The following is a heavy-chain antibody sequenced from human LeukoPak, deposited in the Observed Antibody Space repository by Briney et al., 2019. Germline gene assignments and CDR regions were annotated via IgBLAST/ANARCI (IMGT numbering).Heavy chain of an antibody. D-gene: IGHD3-3*01. Sequence: GGSLRLSCEASGFTFSSYAMSWVRQAPGKGLEWVSAISGSGGSTYYADSVKGRFTISRDNSKNTLYLQMNSLRAEDTAVYYCAKIGRRYDFWTGYYEEEVDYMDVWGKGTTVTVSS. CDR2: ISGSGGST. CDR3: AKIGRRYDFWTGYYEEEVDYMDV. J-gene: IGHJ6*03. V-gene: IGHV3-23*01. CDR1: GFTFSSYA.